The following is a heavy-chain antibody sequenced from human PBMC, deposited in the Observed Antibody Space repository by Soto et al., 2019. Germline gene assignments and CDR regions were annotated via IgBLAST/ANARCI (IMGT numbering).Heavy chain of an antibody. Sequence: QVQLVESGGGLVKPGGSLRLSCAASGFTFSDFYMSWIRQAPGKGLEWISYISSSGTTTYYTDSVKGRFTISRDNAKNSLYLQINILRDADKAVYYCAILGGGGGYELIYWGQGTVVSVSS. D-gene: IGHD2-15*01. V-gene: IGHV3-11*01. CDR2: ISSSGTTT. CDR3: AILGGGGGYELIY. J-gene: IGHJ4*02. CDR1: GFTFSDFY.